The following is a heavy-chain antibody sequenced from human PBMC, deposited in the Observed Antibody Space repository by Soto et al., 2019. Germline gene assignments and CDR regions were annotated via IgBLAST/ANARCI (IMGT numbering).Heavy chain of an antibody. CDR3: ARGVLLWFGELFGLIDP. J-gene: IGHJ5*02. CDR2: INAGNGNT. V-gene: IGHV1-3*01. D-gene: IGHD3-10*01. Sequence: QVQLVQSGAEVKKPGASVKVSCKASGYTFTSYAMHWMRQAPGQRLEWMGWINAGNGNTKYSQKFQGRVTITRDTSASTAYMELSSLRSEDTAVYYCARGVLLWFGELFGLIDPWGQGTLVTVSS. CDR1: GYTFTSYA.